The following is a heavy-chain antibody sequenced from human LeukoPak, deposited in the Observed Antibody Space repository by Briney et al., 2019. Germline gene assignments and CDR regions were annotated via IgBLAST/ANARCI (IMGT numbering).Heavy chain of an antibody. V-gene: IGHV4-34*01. CDR1: GGSFSGYY. CDR3: ARAEIKLYNQRRYYFDY. CDR2: INHSGST. D-gene: IGHD3-16*02. J-gene: IGHJ4*02. Sequence: SETLSLTCAVYGGSFSGYYWSWIRQAPGKGLEWIGEINHSGSTNYNPSLKSRVTISVDTSKNQFSLKLSSVTAADTAVYYCARAEIKLYNQRRYYFDYWGQGTLVTVSS.